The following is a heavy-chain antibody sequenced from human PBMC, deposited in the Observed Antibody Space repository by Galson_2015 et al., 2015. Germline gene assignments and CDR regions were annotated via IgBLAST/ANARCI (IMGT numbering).Heavy chain of an antibody. Sequence: SVKVSCKASGGTFSSYAFSWVRQAPGQGLEWMGRIIPMLGVTDYAQKFQGRVRIIADKSTDTAYMELSSLRSEDTAVYFCARGGSGSYYRPDPPGVDYWGQGTLVTVSS. V-gene: IGHV1-69*04. CDR2: IIPMLGVT. J-gene: IGHJ4*02. D-gene: IGHD3-10*01. CDR1: GGTFSSYA. CDR3: ARGGSGSYYRPDPPGVDY.